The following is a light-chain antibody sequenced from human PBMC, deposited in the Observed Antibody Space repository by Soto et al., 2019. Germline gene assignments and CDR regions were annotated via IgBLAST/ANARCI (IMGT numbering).Light chain of an antibody. Sequence: QSALTQPASVSGSPGQSITISCTGTSSDVGGYSYVSWYQQFPAKAPKLIIYDVSNRPSGVSGRFSGSRSGNTASLTISGLQAEDEAEYYCCSYSGSSFVFGTGTKLTVL. CDR1: SSDVGGYSY. J-gene: IGLJ1*01. CDR2: DVS. CDR3: CSYSGSSFV. V-gene: IGLV2-14*01.